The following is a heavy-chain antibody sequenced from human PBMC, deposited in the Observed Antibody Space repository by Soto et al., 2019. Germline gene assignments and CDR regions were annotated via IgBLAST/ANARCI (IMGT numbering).Heavy chain of an antibody. CDR2: IYYSGST. V-gene: IGHV4-39*01. J-gene: IGHJ4*02. Sequence: SETLSLTCAVSGGSISSTNYSWGWIRQPPGKGLEWIGSIYYSGSTYYNPSLKSRVTMSIDTSKNQVSLQLTSVTAADTALYYCASPTGRYEHRFYYWGLGTLVTVSS. D-gene: IGHD3-16*02. CDR1: GGSISSTNYS. CDR3: ASPTGRYEHRFYY.